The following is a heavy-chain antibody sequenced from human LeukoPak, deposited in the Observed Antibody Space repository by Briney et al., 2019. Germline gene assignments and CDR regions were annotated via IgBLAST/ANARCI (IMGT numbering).Heavy chain of an antibody. CDR3: TSGLFDY. D-gene: IGHD3-22*01. Sequence: GGSLRLSCVGSGFTYTAHWMTWVRQAPGKGLGWVANIKEDGREKYYVDSVKGRFAISRDNAKNSLYLQMNSLRVEDTAVYYCTSGLFDYWGQGTLVTVSS. V-gene: IGHV3-7*03. J-gene: IGHJ4*02. CDR1: GFTYTAHW. CDR2: IKEDGREK.